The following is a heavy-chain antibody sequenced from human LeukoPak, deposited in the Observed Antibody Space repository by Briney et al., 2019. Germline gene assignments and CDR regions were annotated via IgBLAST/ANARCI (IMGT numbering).Heavy chain of an antibody. D-gene: IGHD2-21*01. CDR2: IYHSGST. CDR3: ARRDVSWFDP. CDR1: GGSISSGGYS. Sequence: SETLSLTCAVSGGSISSGGYSWSWIRQPPGKGLEWIGYIYHSGSTYYNPSLKSRVTISVDRSKNQFSLKLSSVTAADTAVYYCARRDVSWFDPWGRGTLVTVSS. J-gene: IGHJ5*02. V-gene: IGHV4-30-2*01.